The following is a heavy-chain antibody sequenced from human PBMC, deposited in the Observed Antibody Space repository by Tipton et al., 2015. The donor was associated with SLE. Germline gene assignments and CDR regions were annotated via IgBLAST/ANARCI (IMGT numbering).Heavy chain of an antibody. CDR1: GGSISSYF. CDR2: IFYTGST. V-gene: IGHV4-59*01. J-gene: IGHJ6*02. CDR3: ARDSLNWGSYYHGMDV. D-gene: IGHD3-16*01. Sequence: GLVKPSETLSLTCTVSGGSISSYFWTWIRQPPGKGLEWIGHIFYTGSTRYNPSLKSRVTISVDTSKSQIFLKMSSVTAADTAVHYCARDSLNWGSYYHGMDVWGQGTTVTVSS.